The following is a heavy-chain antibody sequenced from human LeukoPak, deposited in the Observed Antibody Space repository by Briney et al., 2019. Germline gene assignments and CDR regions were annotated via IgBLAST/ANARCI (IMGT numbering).Heavy chain of an antibody. CDR3: AKVSGKAHFDY. V-gene: IGHV1-2*02. Sequence: ASVKVSCKASGYTFTGYYMHWVRQAPGQGLEWMGWINPYSGGTNYAQKFQGRVTMTRDTSISTAYMELSRLRSDDTAVYYRAKVSGKAHFDYWGQGTLVTVSS. CDR1: GYTFTGYY. D-gene: IGHD1-26*01. CDR2: INPYSGGT. J-gene: IGHJ4*02.